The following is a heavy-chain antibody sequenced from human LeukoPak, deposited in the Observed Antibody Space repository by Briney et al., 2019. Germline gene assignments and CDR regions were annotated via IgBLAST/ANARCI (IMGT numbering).Heavy chain of an antibody. CDR3: AKIPEYYDFWSGYYAGDGYMDV. Sequence: PGGSVRLSCAASGFTFSSYAMSWVRQAPGKGLEWVSAISGSAGSTYYADSVKGRFTISRDNSKNTLYLQMNSLRAEDTAVYYCAKIPEYYDFWSGYYAGDGYMDVWGKGTTVTVSS. CDR1: GFTFSSYA. D-gene: IGHD3-3*01. J-gene: IGHJ6*03. CDR2: ISGSAGST. V-gene: IGHV3-23*01.